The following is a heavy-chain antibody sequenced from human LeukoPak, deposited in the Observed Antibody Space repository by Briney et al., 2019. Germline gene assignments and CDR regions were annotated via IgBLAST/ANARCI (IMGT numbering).Heavy chain of an antibody. CDR2: INHSEST. Sequence: SETLSLTCAVYGGSFSGYYWTWTRQPPGKGLEWIGEINHSESTNYNPSLKSRVTISVDTSKNQFSLTLSSVTAADTAVYYCARGLVGATMRYHYYGMDVWGQGTTVTVSS. D-gene: IGHD1-26*01. V-gene: IGHV4-34*01. CDR3: ARGLVGATMRYHYYGMDV. J-gene: IGHJ6*02. CDR1: GGSFSGYY.